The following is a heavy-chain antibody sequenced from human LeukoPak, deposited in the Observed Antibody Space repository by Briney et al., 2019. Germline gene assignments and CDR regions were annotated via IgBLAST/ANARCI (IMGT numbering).Heavy chain of an antibody. V-gene: IGHV1-2*02. J-gene: IGHJ4*02. Sequence: DSVKVSCKASGYTFTGYYMQWVRQAPGQGLEWMGWINPNSGGTNYAQKFQGRVTMTRDTSISTAYMDLSRARSDNTAVYYCARDRYYYDSSGYYFRWGQGTLVTVSS. CDR1: GYTFTGYY. CDR2: INPNSGGT. D-gene: IGHD3-22*01. CDR3: ARDRYYYDSSGYYFR.